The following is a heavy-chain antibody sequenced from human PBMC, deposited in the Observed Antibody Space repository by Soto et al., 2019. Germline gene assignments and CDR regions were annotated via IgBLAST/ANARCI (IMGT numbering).Heavy chain of an antibody. CDR3: ARDRSNSPDYFDF. V-gene: IGHV4-59*12. J-gene: IGHJ4*02. Sequence: VQLLESGGGLVQPGGSLRLSCAASGFTFSSYAMTWVRQAPGKGLEWVGYIYYSGRTNYNPSLNSRLTISLDTSKNQFSLRLTSVSAADTAMYYCARDRSNSPDYFDFWGQGTLVTVSS. CDR2: IYYSGRT. D-gene: IGHD6-6*01. CDR1: GFTFSSYA.